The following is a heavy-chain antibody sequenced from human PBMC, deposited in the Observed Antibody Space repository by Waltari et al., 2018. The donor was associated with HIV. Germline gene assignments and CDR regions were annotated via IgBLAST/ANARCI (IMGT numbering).Heavy chain of an antibody. CDR1: GFTLGNAW. CDR3: TLCFHNYNDAINDT. J-gene: IGHJ5*02. D-gene: IGHD1-1*01. Sequence: GAGGGLVKTGGSLRVSCAASGFTLGNAWMSWVRQAPGTGLEWVGRIKRKPDGETTDYAAPVKGRFTISRDDSIDTLYLQMNSLKTEDTAVYYCTLCFHNYNDAINDTWGQGPLVTVSS. CDR2: IKRKPDGETT. V-gene: IGHV3-15*01.